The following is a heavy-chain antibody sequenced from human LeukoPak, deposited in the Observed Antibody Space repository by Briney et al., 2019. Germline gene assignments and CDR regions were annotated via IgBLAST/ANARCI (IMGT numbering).Heavy chain of an antibody. CDR3: ARGEEGNYYYYYGMDV. CDR1: GGSISSYY. Sequence: SETLSLTCTVSGGSISSYYWSWIRQPPGKGLEWIGYIYYSGSTNYNPSLKSRVTISVDTSKNQFSLKLSSVTAADTAVYYCARGEEGNYYYYYGMDVWGQGTTVTVSS. CDR2: IYYSGST. V-gene: IGHV4-59*01. J-gene: IGHJ6*02.